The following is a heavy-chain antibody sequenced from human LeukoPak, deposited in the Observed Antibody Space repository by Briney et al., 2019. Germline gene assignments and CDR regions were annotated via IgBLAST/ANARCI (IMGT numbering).Heavy chain of an antibody. CDR3: ARALTT. CDR1: GFTFSSYQ. J-gene: IGHJ4*02. CDR2: INSGGTTK. D-gene: IGHD4-11*01. V-gene: IGHV3-48*03. Sequence: GGSLRLSCAASGFTFSSYQMIWVRQAPGKGLEWVSYINSGGTTKYYADSVKGRFTISRDNAKNSLYLQMYSLRAEDTDVYYCARALTTGGQGTLVTVSS.